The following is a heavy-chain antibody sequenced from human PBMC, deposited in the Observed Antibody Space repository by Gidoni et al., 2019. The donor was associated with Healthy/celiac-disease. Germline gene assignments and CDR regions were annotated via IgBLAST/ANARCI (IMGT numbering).Heavy chain of an antibody. J-gene: IGHJ3*02. CDR2: IGTAGDT. D-gene: IGHD2-15*01. Sequence: EVQLVESGGGLVQPGGSLRPSCAASGFTFSSYDMHWVRQATGKGLEWVSAIGTAGDTYYQGSVKGRFTISRENAKSSLYLQMNSLRAGDTAVYYCARVGEGDSVGAFDIWGQGTMVTVTS. CDR3: ARVGEGDSVGAFDI. CDR1: GFTFSSYD. V-gene: IGHV3-13*04.